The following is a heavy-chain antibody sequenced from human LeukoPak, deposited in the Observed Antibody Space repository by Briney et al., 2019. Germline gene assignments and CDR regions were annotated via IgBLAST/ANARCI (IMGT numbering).Heavy chain of an antibody. CDR2: IHIDGSIT. V-gene: IGHV3-74*01. CDR1: GFTFSSYA. Sequence: GGSLRLSCAASGFTFSSYAMSWVRQAPGKGLVWVSRIHIDGSITNYADSVKGRFTISRDNAKNTLYLQMNSLRAEDTAVYYCARPYPGYNWFDSWGQGTLVTVSS. CDR3: ARPYPGYNWFDS. D-gene: IGHD2-2*02. J-gene: IGHJ5*01.